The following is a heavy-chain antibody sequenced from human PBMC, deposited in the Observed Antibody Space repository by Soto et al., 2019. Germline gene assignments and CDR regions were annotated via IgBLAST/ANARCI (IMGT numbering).Heavy chain of an antibody. Sequence: EVQLVESGGGLVQPGGSLRLSCAASGFTFSSYWMHWVRQAPGKGLVWVSRINSDGSSASYADSVKGRFTISRDNAKNTLYLKLNSLRAEDTAVYYCARGLLSLEWLSEDDAFDIWGQGTMVTVSS. CDR1: GFTFSSYW. V-gene: IGHV3-74*01. D-gene: IGHD3-3*01. CDR2: INSDGSSA. J-gene: IGHJ3*02. CDR3: ARGLLSLEWLSEDDAFDI.